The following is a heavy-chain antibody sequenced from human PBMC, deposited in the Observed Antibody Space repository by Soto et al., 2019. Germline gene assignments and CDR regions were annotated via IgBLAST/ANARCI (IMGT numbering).Heavy chain of an antibody. J-gene: IGHJ4*02. V-gene: IGHV4-39*01. CDR1: GDSISSSSYY. Sequence: SETLSLTCTVSGDSISSSSYYWGWIRQPPGKGLEWIGNIYYSGSTYYNPSLKSRVTIPVDTSKNQFSLKLSSVTAADTAVYYCARQTYSSSWTIQYFDYWGQGTLVTVSS. CDR2: IYYSGST. CDR3: ARQTYSSSWTIQYFDY. D-gene: IGHD6-13*01.